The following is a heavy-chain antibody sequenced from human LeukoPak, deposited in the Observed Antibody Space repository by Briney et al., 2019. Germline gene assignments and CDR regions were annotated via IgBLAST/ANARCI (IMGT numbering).Heavy chain of an antibody. D-gene: IGHD5-18*01. CDR2: IYYSVST. Sequence: SETLSLTCTVSGGSISSSNYYWGWIRPPPGKGLEWIGSIYYSVSTYYNPTLKSRVTISVDTSKHQFSLKLTSVTAEDTAVYYCPRGVDTSRYFALWGRGTLVTVSS. V-gene: IGHV4-39*01. CDR1: GGSISSSNYY. CDR3: PRGVDTSRYFAL. J-gene: IGHJ2*01.